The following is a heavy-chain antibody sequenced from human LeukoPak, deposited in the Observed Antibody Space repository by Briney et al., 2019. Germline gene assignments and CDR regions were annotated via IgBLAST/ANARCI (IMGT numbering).Heavy chain of an antibody. J-gene: IGHJ4*02. V-gene: IGHV6-1*01. D-gene: IGHD6-19*01. CDR2: TYYRSKWYN. CDR3: ARGSISGWDFYFDF. CDR1: GDSVSSNSAA. Sequence: SQTLSLTCAISGDSVSSNSAAWTWIRQSPSRGLEWLGRTYYRSKWYNEYAESVKSRITINPDTSKNHFALQLNSVTPEDTAVYYCARGSISGWDFYFDFWGQGTLVTVSS.